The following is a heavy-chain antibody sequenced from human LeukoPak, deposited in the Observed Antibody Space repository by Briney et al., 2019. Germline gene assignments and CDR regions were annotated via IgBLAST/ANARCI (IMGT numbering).Heavy chain of an antibody. CDR3: AREYYDSSGSPYFDY. J-gene: IGHJ4*02. CDR1: GFTFSSYW. CDR2: INSDGSST. V-gene: IGHV3-74*01. Sequence: GGSLRLSRAASGFTFSSYWMHWVRQAPGKGLVWVSRINSDGSSTTYGDSVKGRFTISRDNAKNTLYMYIHSLRAEDTAVYYCAREYYDSSGSPYFDYWGQGTLVTVSS. D-gene: IGHD3-22*01.